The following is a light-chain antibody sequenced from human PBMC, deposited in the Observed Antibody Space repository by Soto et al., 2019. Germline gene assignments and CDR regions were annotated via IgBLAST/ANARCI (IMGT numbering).Light chain of an antibody. V-gene: IGKV4-1*01. CDR2: WAS. J-gene: IGKJ2*01. CDR3: QQYYSSVT. Sequence: DIVMTQSPDSLSVSLGERATINCKSSQTVFHTSYNKDFLAWYQQKAGQPPKLLFYWASTRESRVPARFSGGGSGTDFSVTISSLQPEDVAVYYCQQYYSSVTFGQGTKLEIK. CDR1: QTVFHTSYNKDF.